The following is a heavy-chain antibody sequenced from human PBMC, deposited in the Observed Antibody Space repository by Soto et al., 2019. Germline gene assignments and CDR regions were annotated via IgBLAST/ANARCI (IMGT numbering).Heavy chain of an antibody. CDR2: MNPNSGNT. Sequence: ASVKVSCKASGYTFTSYDINWVRQATGQGLEWMGWMNPNSGNTGYAQKFQGRVTMTRNTSISTAYMELSSLRSEDTAVYYCARGDSGYYYYGMDVRGQGTTVTVSS. J-gene: IGHJ6*02. V-gene: IGHV1-8*01. D-gene: IGHD3-10*01. CDR1: GYTFTSYD. CDR3: ARGDSGYYYYGMDV.